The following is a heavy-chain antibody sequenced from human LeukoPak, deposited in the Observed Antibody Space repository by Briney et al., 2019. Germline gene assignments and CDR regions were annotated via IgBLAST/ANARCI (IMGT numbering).Heavy chain of an antibody. CDR2: ISSSSSTI. J-gene: IGHJ4*02. D-gene: IGHD3-3*01. V-gene: IGHV3-48*04. CDR3: AKGYYDFWSGYFIY. CDR1: GFTFSSYS. Sequence: GGSLRLSCAASGFTFSSYSMNWVRQAPGKGLEWVSYISSSSSTIYYADSVKGRFTISRDNAKNSLYLQMNSLRAEDTAVYYCAKGYYDFWSGYFIYWGQGTLVTVSS.